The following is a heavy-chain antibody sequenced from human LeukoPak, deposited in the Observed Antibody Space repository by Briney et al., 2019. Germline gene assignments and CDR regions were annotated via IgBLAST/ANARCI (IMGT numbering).Heavy chain of an antibody. D-gene: IGHD4-23*01. CDR3: ARNSGDY. CDR2: IYSRGNT. V-gene: IGHV4-4*07. J-gene: IGHJ4*02. CDR1: GGSISDFY. Sequence: PSETLSLTCSVSGGSISDFYWSWIRQPAGKGLEWIGRIYSRGNTNYNPSLKSRVTMSLDASKNQFSLKVSSVTAADTAVYYCARNSGDYWGQGTLVTVSS.